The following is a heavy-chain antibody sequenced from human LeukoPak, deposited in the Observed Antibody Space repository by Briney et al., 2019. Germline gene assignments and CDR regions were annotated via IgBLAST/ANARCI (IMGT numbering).Heavy chain of an antibody. J-gene: IGHJ6*02. CDR1: GFAFNPYA. Sequence: GGSLRLSCAASGFAFNPYAMSWVRQAPGKGLEWVSGITGSGDNTYYADSVKGRFTISRDNSKNTLYLQMNSLRAEDTAVYYCASSRARIRGYCSGGSCYSNYYYGMDVWGQGTTVTVSS. CDR3: ASSRARIRGYCSGGSCYSNYYYGMDV. CDR2: ITGSGDNT. V-gene: IGHV3-23*01. D-gene: IGHD2-15*01.